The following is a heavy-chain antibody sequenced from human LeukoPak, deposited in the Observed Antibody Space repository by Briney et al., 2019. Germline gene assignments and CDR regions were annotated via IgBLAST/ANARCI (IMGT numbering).Heavy chain of an antibody. CDR1: GFSLSTRGMG. CDR3: AHRPGRGIPAAH. J-gene: IGHJ4*02. D-gene: IGHD2-21*01. Sequence: SGPTLVHPTQTLTLTCTFSGFSLSTRGMGVTWIRQPPGKALEWLALIYWDDDARYSPSLKGRLTITKDTSKNQVVLTMDNMDPVDTATYYCAHRPGRGIPAAHWGQGTLVTVSS. V-gene: IGHV2-5*02. CDR2: IYWDDDA.